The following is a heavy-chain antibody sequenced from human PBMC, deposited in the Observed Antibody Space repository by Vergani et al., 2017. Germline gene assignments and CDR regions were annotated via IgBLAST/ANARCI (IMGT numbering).Heavy chain of an antibody. Sequence: QVQLQESGPGLVKPSQTLSLTCTVSGGSISSGGYYWGWIRQPPGKGLEWIGSMDYNGRAYYTPSLRRRVAISIDKSKNHFSLSLSSVTAADTAVYYCVRRNNVVRETDYFDYWGQGILVTVSS. CDR3: VRRNNVVRETDYFDY. CDR2: MDYNGRA. J-gene: IGHJ4*02. D-gene: IGHD3-10*01. CDR1: GGSISSGGYY. V-gene: IGHV4-39*02.